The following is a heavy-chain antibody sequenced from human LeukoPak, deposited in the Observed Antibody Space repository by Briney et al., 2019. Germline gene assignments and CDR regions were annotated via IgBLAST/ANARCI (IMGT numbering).Heavy chain of an antibody. CDR2: INPSGDST. V-gene: IGHV1-46*02. CDR1: GYSFNSYY. J-gene: IGHJ5*02. D-gene: IGHD4-17*01. Sequence: ASVKVSCKASGYSFNSYYMHWVRQAPGQGLEWMGIINPSGDSTTYAQKCRGRVTMTRDTSTRTVYMELSSLRSDDTAVYYCARENDYGNNWFDPWGQGTLVTVSS. CDR3: ARENDYGNNWFDP.